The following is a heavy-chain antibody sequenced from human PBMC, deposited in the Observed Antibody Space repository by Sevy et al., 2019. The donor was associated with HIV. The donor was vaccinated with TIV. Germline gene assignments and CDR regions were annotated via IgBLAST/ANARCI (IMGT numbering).Heavy chain of an antibody. V-gene: IGHV3-30*01. CDR1: GFSFSDYD. CDR3: ARLVSCGGDCYYIDS. J-gene: IGHJ4*02. Sequence: GESLKISCAASGFSFSDYDMHWVRQAPGKGLDWVAVISHDERYKNYAESVKVRFTISRDNFKNTLFLQMDSLRPEDTAVYFCARLVSCGGDCYYIDSWGQGALVTVSS. CDR2: ISHDERYK. D-gene: IGHD2-21*02.